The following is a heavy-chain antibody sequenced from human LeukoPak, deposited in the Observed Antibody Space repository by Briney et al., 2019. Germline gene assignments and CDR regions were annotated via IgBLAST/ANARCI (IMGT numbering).Heavy chain of an antibody. CDR3: ARVGVLMATIIVGFDP. CDR2: IYHSGST. D-gene: IGHD5-12*01. V-gene: IGHV4-4*02. Sequence: PSGTLSLTCAVSGGSISSSNWRSWVRQPPGKGLEWIGEIYHSGSTNYNPSLKSRVTISVDKSKNQFSLKLSSVTAADTAVYYCARVGVLMATIIVGFDPWGQGTLVTVSS. CDR1: GGSISSSNW. J-gene: IGHJ5*02.